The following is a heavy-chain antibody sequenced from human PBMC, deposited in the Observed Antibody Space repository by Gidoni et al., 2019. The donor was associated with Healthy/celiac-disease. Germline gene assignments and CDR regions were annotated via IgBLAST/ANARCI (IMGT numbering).Heavy chain of an antibody. V-gene: IGHV4-34*01. CDR3: ARLSPYSNYDY. Sequence: QVQLQQWGAGLLKPSETLSLTCAVYGGSFSGYYWSWIRQPPGKGLEWIGEINHSGSTNYNPSLKSRVTISVDTSKNQFSLKLSSVTAADTAVYYCARLSPYSNYDYWGQGTLVTVSS. CDR1: GGSFSGYY. D-gene: IGHD4-4*01. CDR2: INHSGST. J-gene: IGHJ4*02.